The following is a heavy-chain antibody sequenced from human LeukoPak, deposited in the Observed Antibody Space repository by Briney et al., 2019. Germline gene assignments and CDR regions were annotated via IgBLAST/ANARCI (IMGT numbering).Heavy chain of an antibody. J-gene: IGHJ4*02. V-gene: IGHV4-34*01. Sequence: SETLSLTCAVYGGSFSGYYWSWIRQPPGKGLEWIGEINHSGSTNYNPSLKSRVTISVDTSKNQFSLKLSSVTAADTAVYYCARATSGDSYGSQFDYWGQGTLVTVS. CDR2: INHSGST. D-gene: IGHD5-18*01. CDR3: ARATSGDSYGSQFDY. CDR1: GGSFSGYY.